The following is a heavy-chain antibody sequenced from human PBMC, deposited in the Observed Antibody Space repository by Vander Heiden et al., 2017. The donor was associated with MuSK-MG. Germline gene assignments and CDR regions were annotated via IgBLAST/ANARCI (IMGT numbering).Heavy chain of an antibody. V-gene: IGHV4-34*01. D-gene: IGHD1-1*01. CDR1: GGSFGDYY. CDR3: SRWTYNYYSDY. J-gene: IGHJ4*02. Sequence: QVQLQQCAGGLSKPSETLSRTCAVYGGSFGDYYWSCIRQPPGKGLEWTGEINHSGSTNYNPSLKRRVTIAVDTTNNQFSMKMSSLTAADTAVYCESRWTYNYYSDYWGQGTLVTVSS. CDR2: INHSGST.